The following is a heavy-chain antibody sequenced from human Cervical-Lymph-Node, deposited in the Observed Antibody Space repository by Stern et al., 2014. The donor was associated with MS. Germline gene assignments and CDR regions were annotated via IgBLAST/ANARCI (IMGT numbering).Heavy chain of an antibody. CDR2: IFPVFGTP. CDR3: ALSSETSDRWYSLGYDL. CDR1: GGTFSRFP. Sequence: QVQLVQSGAGVTKPGSSVKVSCKACGGTFSRFPSSWVRQAPGQGLEWMGGIFPVFGTPTYVQEFRGRVTITADVSTSTLYMELSSLRSDDTAVYYCALSSETSDRWYSLGYDLWGQGTLVTVSS. D-gene: IGHD6-13*01. J-gene: IGHJ5*02. V-gene: IGHV1-69*01.